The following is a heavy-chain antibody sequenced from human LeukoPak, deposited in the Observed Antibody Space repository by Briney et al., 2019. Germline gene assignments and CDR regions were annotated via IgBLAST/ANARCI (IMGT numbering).Heavy chain of an antibody. V-gene: IGHV3-23*01. CDR1: GFTFSSYA. CDR2: ISGSGGST. D-gene: IGHD3-22*01. CDR3: AKDPTYYYDSSGYPLD. J-gene: IGHJ4*02. Sequence: GGSLRLSCAASGFTFSSYAMSWVRQAPGKGLEWVSAISGSGGSTYYADSVKGRFTISRDNSKNTLYLQMNSLRAEDTAVYYCAKDPTYYYDSSGYPLDWGQGTLATVSS.